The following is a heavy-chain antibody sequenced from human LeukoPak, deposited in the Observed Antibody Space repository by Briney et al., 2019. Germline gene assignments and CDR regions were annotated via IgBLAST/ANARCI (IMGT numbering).Heavy chain of an antibody. D-gene: IGHD6-19*01. CDR2: IRYDGSNK. V-gene: IGHV3-30*02. J-gene: IGHJ4*02. CDR3: AKSIPARAVAVSARQ. CDR1: GFTFSGFD. Sequence: PGGSLRLSCAASGFTFSGFDMHWVRQAPGKGLEWVAFIRYDGSNKYYADSVKGRFTISRDNSKNTLYLQMNSLRDEDTAVYYCAKSIPARAVAVSARQWGQGTLVTVSS.